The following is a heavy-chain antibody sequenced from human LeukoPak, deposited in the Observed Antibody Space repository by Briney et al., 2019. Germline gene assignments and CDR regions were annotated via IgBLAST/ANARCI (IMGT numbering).Heavy chain of an antibody. CDR1: GFSFNNYA. CDR2: ISTTGGST. D-gene: IGHD4-23*01. V-gene: IGHV3-23*01. CDR3: AKAWTTVVTPKGYYFDS. J-gene: IGHJ4*02. Sequence: GGSLRLSCAASGFSFNNYAMSWVRQAPGKGLEWVSAISTTGGSTYYADSVKGRFTVSRDNSKNTLSLQMDSLRVEDTALYYCAKAWTTVVTPKGYYFDSWCQGTLVTVSS.